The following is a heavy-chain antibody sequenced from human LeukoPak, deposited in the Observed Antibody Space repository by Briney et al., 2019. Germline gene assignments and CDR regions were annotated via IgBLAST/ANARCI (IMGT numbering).Heavy chain of an antibody. CDR1: GYSFTTNW. CDR3: ARQGSGYINY. Sequence: GESLKISCKGSGYSFTTNWIGWGRQMPGKGLEWMGVIYPSDSDTRYSPSFQGQVTISADKSISTAYLQWSSLKASDTAMYYCARQGSGYINYWGQGNLVTVSS. CDR2: IYPSDSDT. V-gene: IGHV5-51*01. J-gene: IGHJ4*03. D-gene: IGHD2-15*01.